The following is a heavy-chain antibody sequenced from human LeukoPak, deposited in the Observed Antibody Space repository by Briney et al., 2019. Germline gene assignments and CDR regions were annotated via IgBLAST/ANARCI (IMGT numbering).Heavy chain of an antibody. CDR1: GYSISNGYY. CDR2: IYDSGST. Sequence: SETLSLTCTVSGYSISNGYYWGWIRQPPGKGLEWIGSIYDSGSTYYNQSLKSRVTISVDTSKNQFSLKVNSVTAADTAVYYCARVPHGETIFGVVLYWFDPWGQGTLVTVSS. D-gene: IGHD3-3*01. V-gene: IGHV4-38-2*02. J-gene: IGHJ5*02. CDR3: ARVPHGETIFGVVLYWFDP.